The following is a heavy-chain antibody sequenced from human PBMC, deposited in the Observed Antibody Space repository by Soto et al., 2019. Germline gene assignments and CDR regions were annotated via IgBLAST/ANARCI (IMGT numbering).Heavy chain of an antibody. V-gene: IGHV4-34*01. D-gene: IGHD2-2*01. J-gene: IGHJ5*02. CDR1: VGSFSGYY. CDR3: ASSCSSTSCFNWFDP. CDR2: INHSGST. Sequence: SETLCVTCAVYVGSFSGYYWSWIRQPPGKGPELIGEINHSGSTNYNPSLKSRVTISVDTSKNQFSLKLSSVTAADTAVYYCASSCSSTSCFNWFDPWGQGTLVTVSS.